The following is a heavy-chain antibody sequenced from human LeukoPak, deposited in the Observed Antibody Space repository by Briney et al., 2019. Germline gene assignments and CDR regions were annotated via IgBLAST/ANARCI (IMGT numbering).Heavy chain of an antibody. D-gene: IGHD6-6*01. Sequence: SETLSLTCTVSVGSISSYYWSWIRQPPGKGREWIGYIYDSGSTNYKPSLKSRVTISVDTSKNHFSLKLSSVTAADTALYYCARARYSSSPFDYWGQGTLVTVSS. CDR1: VGSISSYY. CDR3: ARARYSSSPFDY. CDR2: IYDSGST. J-gene: IGHJ4*02. V-gene: IGHV4-59*01.